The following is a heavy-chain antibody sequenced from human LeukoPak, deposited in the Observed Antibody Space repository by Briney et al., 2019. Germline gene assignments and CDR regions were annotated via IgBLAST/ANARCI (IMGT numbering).Heavy chain of an antibody. CDR2: IYYSGST. CDR1: GGSISSSSYY. V-gene: IGHV4-39*07. CDR3: ARGWDPVHYAFDI. Sequence: SETLSLTCTVSGGSISSSSYYWGWIRQPPGKGLEWIGSIYYSGSTYYNPSLKSRVTISVDTSKNQFSLKLSSVTAADTAVYYCARGWDPVHYAFDIWGQGTMVTVSS. D-gene: IGHD1-26*01. J-gene: IGHJ3*02.